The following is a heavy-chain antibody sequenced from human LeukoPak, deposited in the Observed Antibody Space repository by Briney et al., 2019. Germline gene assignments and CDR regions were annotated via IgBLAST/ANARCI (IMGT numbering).Heavy chain of an antibody. Sequence: GRSLRLSCAASGFTFSSYGMHWVRQAPGKGLEWVAVISYDGSNKYYADSVKGRFTISRDNSKNTLYLQMNSLSAEDTAVYYCAKGDSSSLDYWGQGTLVTVSS. CDR1: GFTFSSYG. CDR2: ISYDGSNK. D-gene: IGHD6-13*01. J-gene: IGHJ4*02. V-gene: IGHV3-30*18. CDR3: AKGDSSSLDY.